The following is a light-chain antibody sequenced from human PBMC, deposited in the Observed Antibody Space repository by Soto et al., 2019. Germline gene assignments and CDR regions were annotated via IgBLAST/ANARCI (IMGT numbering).Light chain of an antibody. J-gene: IGLJ1*01. CDR1: SSDVGGYNY. V-gene: IGLV2-14*01. CDR2: EVS. CDR3: CSYTSSSTLEV. Sequence: QSALTQPASVSGSPGQSITISCTGTSSDVGGYNYVSWYQQHPGKAPKLMIYEVSYRPSGVSNRFSGSKSGNTASLTISGLQAEDEADYYCCSYTSSSTLEVFGTGTKLPS.